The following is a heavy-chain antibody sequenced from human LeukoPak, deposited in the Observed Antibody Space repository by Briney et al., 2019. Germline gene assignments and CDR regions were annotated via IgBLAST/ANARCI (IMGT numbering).Heavy chain of an antibody. Sequence: GASVKVSCKASGYTLTDYYMHWVRQAPGQGLEWMGRINPNSGGTNYVQKFQGRVTMTRDTSISTVYMELSRLRSDDTAVYYCARVGYYESSGYYEYWGQGTLVTVSS. CDR3: ARVGYYESSGYYEY. V-gene: IGHV1-2*06. CDR2: INPNSGGT. CDR1: GYTLTDYY. D-gene: IGHD3-22*01. J-gene: IGHJ4*02.